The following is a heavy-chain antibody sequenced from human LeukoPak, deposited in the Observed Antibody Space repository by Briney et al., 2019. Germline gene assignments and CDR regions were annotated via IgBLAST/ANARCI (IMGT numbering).Heavy chain of an antibody. V-gene: IGHV4-34*01. D-gene: IGHD3-22*01. Sequence: SETLSLTCAVYGGSFSGYYWSWIHQPPGKGLEWIGEINHSGSTNYNPSLKSRVTISVDTSKNQFSLKLSSVTAADTAVYYCARVWPHYYDSSGYQQKPFDYWGQGTLVTVSP. CDR2: INHSGST. J-gene: IGHJ4*02. CDR3: ARVWPHYYDSSGYQQKPFDY. CDR1: GGSFSGYY.